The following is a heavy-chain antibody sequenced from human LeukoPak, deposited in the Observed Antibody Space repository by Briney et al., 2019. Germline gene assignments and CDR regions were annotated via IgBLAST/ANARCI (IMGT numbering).Heavy chain of an antibody. CDR1: GGSISSGGYY. CDR2: IYHSGST. V-gene: IGHV4-30-2*01. D-gene: IGHD3-10*01. Sequence: PSETLSLTCTVSGGSISSGGYYWSWIRQPPGKGLEWIGYIYHSGSTYYNPSLKSRVTISVDRSKNQFSLKLSSVTAADTAVYYCARTLRGDWFDPWGQGTLVTVSS. CDR3: ARTLRGDWFDP. J-gene: IGHJ5*02.